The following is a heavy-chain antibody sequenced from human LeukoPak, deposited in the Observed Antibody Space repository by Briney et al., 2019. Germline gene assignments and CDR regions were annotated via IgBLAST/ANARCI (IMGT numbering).Heavy chain of an antibody. V-gene: IGHV4-34*01. CDR3: ARTTEGGYSYGYFYYYYMDV. CDR1: GGSFSGYY. J-gene: IGHJ6*03. D-gene: IGHD5-18*01. Sequence: SETLSLTCAVYGGSFSGYYWSWIRQPPGKGLEWIGEINHSGSTNYNPSLKSRVTISVDTSKNQFSLKLSSVTAADTAVYYCARTTEGGYSYGYFYYYYMDVWGKGTTVTISS. CDR2: INHSGST.